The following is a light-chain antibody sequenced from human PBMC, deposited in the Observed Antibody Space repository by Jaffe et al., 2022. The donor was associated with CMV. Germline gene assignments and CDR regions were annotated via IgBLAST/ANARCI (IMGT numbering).Light chain of an antibody. V-gene: IGKV1-9*01. J-gene: IGKJ4*01. CDR3: QQHNSFPHT. Sequence: DIQLTQSPSFLSASVGDRVTITCRASQGISSFLAWYQQKLGKAPKLLIYAASTLQGGVPSRFSGSGSGTEFTLTISSLQPEDFATYYCQQHNSFPHTFGGGSKVEIK. CDR1: QGISSF. CDR2: AAS.